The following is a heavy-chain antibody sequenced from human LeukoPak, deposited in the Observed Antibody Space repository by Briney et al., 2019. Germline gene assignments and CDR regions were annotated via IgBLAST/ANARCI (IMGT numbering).Heavy chain of an antibody. V-gene: IGHV3-48*03. CDR1: EFSISTSE. CDR3: ARERSAVFGDAFDI. D-gene: IGHD1-26*01. Sequence: AGGSLRLSCAAAEFSISTSEMNWARQAPGKGLEWLSYIDGGGSRIVYADSVKGRFTISRDNAKNSLYLQMNSLKAEDTAVYYCARERSAVFGDAFDIWGQGTRVTVSS. CDR2: IDGGGSRI. J-gene: IGHJ3*02.